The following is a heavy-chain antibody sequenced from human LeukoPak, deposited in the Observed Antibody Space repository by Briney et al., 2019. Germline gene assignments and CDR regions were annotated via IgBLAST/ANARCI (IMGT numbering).Heavy chain of an antibody. Sequence: ASVKVSCKASGYTFTSYDINWVRQATGQGLEWMGWMNPNSGNTGYAQKFQGRVTMTRNTSISTAYMELSSLRSEDTAVYCCARVGSDYDFWSGRYYYGMDVWGQGTTVTVSS. V-gene: IGHV1-8*01. D-gene: IGHD3-3*01. CDR3: ARVGSDYDFWSGRYYYGMDV. CDR1: GYTFTSYD. J-gene: IGHJ6*02. CDR2: MNPNSGNT.